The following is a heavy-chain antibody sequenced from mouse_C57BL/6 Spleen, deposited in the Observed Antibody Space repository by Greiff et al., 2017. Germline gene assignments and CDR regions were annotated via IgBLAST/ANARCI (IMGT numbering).Heavy chain of an antibody. Sequence: VQLQQSGAELVQPGASVKLSCKASGYTFPASTIPWVKHRSGQGLEWIGWFYPGRGSIKYNEKFKDKATLTADKSSSTVYMELSRLTSEDSAVYVCARHEDDTFFDYWGQGTTLTVSS. D-gene: IGHD5-1-1*01. CDR1: GYTFPAST. CDR3: ARHEDDTFFDY. CDR2: FYPGRGSI. J-gene: IGHJ2*01. V-gene: IGHV1-62-2*01.